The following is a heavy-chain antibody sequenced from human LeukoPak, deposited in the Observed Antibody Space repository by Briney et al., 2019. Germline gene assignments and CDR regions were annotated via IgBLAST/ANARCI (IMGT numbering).Heavy chain of an antibody. CDR3: IVFGDSNH. D-gene: IGHD4-17*01. CDR2: IHTSGDT. V-gene: IGHV3-53*01. J-gene: IGHJ5*02. Sequence: GGSLRLSCAASGFTFSSYWMTWVRQAPGKGLEWVSAIHTSGDTCYADSVKGRFTISRDTSKNTLYLQINSLRVEDTAVYYCIVFGDSNHWGQGTLVTISS. CDR1: GFTFSSYW.